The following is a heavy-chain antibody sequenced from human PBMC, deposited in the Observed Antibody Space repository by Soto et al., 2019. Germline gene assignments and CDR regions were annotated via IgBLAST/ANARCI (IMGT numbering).Heavy chain of an antibody. CDR2: MNPNSGNT. D-gene: IGHD3-16*02. Sequence: ASVKVSCKASGYTFTSYDINWVRQATGQGLEWMGWMNPNSGNTGYAQKFQGRVTMTRNTSISTAYMELSSLRSEDTAVYYCARVGSSDYIWVSYRSPPPGSYWYFDLWGRGTLVTVSS. CDR3: ARVGSSDYIWVSYRSPPPGSYWYFDL. V-gene: IGHV1-8*01. J-gene: IGHJ2*01. CDR1: GYTFTSYD.